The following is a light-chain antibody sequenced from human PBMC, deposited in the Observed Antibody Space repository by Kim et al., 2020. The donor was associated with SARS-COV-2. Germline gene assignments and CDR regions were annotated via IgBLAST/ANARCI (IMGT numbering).Light chain of an antibody. Sequence: PGERATLSCRASQSVSSNLAWYQQRPGQAPRLLIYGASTRATGIPARFSGSGSGTEFTLSISSLQSEDFAVYYCQQYNDWPPELTFGGGTKVEIK. CDR3: QQYNDWPPELT. V-gene: IGKV3-15*01. CDR2: GAS. J-gene: IGKJ4*01. CDR1: QSVSSN.